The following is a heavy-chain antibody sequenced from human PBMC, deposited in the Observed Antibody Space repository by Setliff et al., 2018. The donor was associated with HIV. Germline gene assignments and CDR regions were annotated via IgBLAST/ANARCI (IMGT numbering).Heavy chain of an antibody. CDR3: ARAASAAMWGGGAFDI. CDR2: INAGNGNT. CDR1: GYTLTSHS. D-gene: IGHD2-2*01. Sequence: ASVKVSCKASGYTLTSHSMHWVRQAPGQGLEWMGWINAGNGNTKYSQKFQGRVTMTRDTSASTVYMELSSLRFEDTAVYYCARAASAAMWGGGAFDIWGQGTMVTVSS. V-gene: IGHV1-3*01. J-gene: IGHJ3*02.